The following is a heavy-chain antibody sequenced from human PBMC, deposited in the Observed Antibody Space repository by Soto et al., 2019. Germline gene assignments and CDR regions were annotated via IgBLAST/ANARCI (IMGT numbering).Heavy chain of an antibody. CDR1: GYTFTTYV. Sequence: QVQLVQSVAEVKKPGASVKVSCKASGYTFTTYVISWVRQAPGQGLEWMGWISGYNGNTNYAQDVQGRVTMTTDTSTTTAYMELRSLRSDDTAVYYCARDNEGGYSAASPFDYWGQGTLVTVSS. J-gene: IGHJ4*02. CDR3: ARDNEGGYSAASPFDY. CDR2: ISGYNGNT. D-gene: IGHD5-18*01. V-gene: IGHV1-18*01.